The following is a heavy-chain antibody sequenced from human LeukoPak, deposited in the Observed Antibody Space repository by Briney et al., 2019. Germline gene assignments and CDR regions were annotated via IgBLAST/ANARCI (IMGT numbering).Heavy chain of an antibody. Sequence: ASETLSLTCAVSGYSISSGYYWGWIRQPPGKGLEWIGSIYHSGSTYYNPSLKSRVTISVDTSKNQFSLKLSSVTAADTAVYYRARVAPPHIVVVPAAIIAYYFDYWGQGTLVTVSS. CDR2: IYHSGST. V-gene: IGHV4-38-2*01. J-gene: IGHJ4*02. D-gene: IGHD2-2*02. CDR1: GYSISSGYY. CDR3: ARVAPPHIVVVPAAIIAYYFDY.